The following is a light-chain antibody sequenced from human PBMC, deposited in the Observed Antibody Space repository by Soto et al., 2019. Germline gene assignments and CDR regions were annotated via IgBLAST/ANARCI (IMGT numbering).Light chain of an antibody. V-gene: IGLV1-47*02. CDR1: SSNIGSDY. J-gene: IGLJ3*02. CDR2: TDD. CDR3: AAWDARLSAWV. Sequence: QSALTQPPSASGTPGQRVTISCSGSSSNIGSDYVYWYQQIPGTAPKLLIYTDDQRPSGVSDRFSGSKSGTSASLAISGLRSEDEADYWCAAWDARLSAWVFGGGTKVTVL.